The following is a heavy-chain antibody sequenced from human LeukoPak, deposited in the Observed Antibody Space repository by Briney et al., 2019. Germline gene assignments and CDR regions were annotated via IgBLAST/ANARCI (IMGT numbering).Heavy chain of an antibody. V-gene: IGHV1-46*01. CDR3: ARGSEEYSYDVVY. D-gene: IGHD5-18*01. CDR2: VIPSDGST. J-gene: IGHJ4*02. CDR1: GYTFSIYY. Sequence: GASVKVSCKASGYTFSIYYMHWVRQASGQGLEGMGIVIPSDGSTTYAQKFQGRVTMTRDTSTSTVYMELSSLRFEDTAVYYCARGSEEYSYDVVYWGQGTLVTVSS.